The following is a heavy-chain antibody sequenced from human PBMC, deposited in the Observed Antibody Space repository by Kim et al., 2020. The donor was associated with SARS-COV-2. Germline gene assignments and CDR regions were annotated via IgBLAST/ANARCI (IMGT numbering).Heavy chain of an antibody. CDR3: AKGVGAVSANFDF. J-gene: IGHJ4*02. D-gene: IGHD2-21*02. CDR2: ISGSGDTT. CDR1: GFTFTSCA. V-gene: IGHV3-23*01. Sequence: GGSLRLSCAASGFTFTSCAMNWVRQAPGEGLQWVSAISGSGDTTYHADSVKGRFTISKDNSKNTLYLQMNSLRAEDTAVYYCAKGVGAVSANFDFWGQGTLVTVSS.